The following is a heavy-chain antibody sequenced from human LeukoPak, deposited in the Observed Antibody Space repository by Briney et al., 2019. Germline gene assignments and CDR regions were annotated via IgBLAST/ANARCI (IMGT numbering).Heavy chain of an antibody. V-gene: IGHV4-4*07. CDR2: IYTSGST. J-gene: IGHJ6*02. D-gene: IGHD3-22*01. CDR3: ARHSGDSSGYYSFPMDYYYYYGMDV. Sequence: SETLSLTCTVSGGSISSYYWSWIRQPAKKGLEWIGRIYTSGSTNYNPSLKSRVTISVDTSKNQFSLKLSSVTAADTAVYYCARHSGDSSGYYSFPMDYYYYYGMDVWGQGTTVTVSS. CDR1: GGSISSYY.